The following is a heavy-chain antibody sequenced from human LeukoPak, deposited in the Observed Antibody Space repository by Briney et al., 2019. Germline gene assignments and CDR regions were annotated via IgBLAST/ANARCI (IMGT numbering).Heavy chain of an antibody. CDR2: IRSKTYGGTT. D-gene: IGHD2-8*01. CDR3: TRALVWAHGMDV. CDR1: GFTFGDYA. J-gene: IGHJ6*02. V-gene: IGHV3-49*03. Sequence: GGSLGLSCTTSGFTFGDYAMSWFRQAPGKGLEWVGFIRSKTYGGTTEYAASVKGRFTISRDDSKSIAYLQMNSLRTEDTSVYYCTRALVWAHGMDVWGQGTTVTVSS.